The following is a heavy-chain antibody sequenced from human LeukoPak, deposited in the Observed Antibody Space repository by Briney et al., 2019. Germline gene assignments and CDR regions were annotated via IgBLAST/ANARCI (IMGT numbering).Heavy chain of an antibody. CDR1: GFTFNHAW. Sequence: PGGSLRLSCAASGFTFNHAWMSWVRQAPGKGLEWVGRIKSKTDGATTEYAAPVKGRFTISRDDSKNTLYLQMNSLETEDTAVYYCTTVGSSRYYYYFDYWGQGSLVTVSS. D-gene: IGHD3-22*01. J-gene: IGHJ4*02. CDR3: TTVGSSRYYYYFDY. CDR2: IKSKTDGATT. V-gene: IGHV3-15*01.